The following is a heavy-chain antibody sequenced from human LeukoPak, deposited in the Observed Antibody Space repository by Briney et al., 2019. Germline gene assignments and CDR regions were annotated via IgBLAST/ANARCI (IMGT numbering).Heavy chain of an antibody. CDR3: ARLDSSDY. CDR2: IKQDGSVK. Sequence: GGSLRLSCAASGFTFSNFWMNWVRQAPGKGLEWVANIKQDGSVKHYVDSVKGRFTISRDNTKNSLYLQMNSLRDEDTAVYYCARLDSSDYWGQGTLVTVSS. D-gene: IGHD3-22*01. CDR1: GFTFSNFW. J-gene: IGHJ4*02. V-gene: IGHV3-7*01.